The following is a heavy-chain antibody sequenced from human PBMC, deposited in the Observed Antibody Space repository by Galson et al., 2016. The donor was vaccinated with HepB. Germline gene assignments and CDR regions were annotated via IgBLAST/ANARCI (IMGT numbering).Heavy chain of an antibody. Sequence: SLRLSCAASGFTVSSNYMNWVRQAPGKGLEWVSIIYSGGSTYYAESVKGRFTISRANSKYTLYLQMSSLRAEDTALYYCVKVRIFGMDNDAFDIWGQGTMVTVSS. D-gene: IGHD3-3*01. CDR2: IYSGGST. CDR1: GFTVSSNY. J-gene: IGHJ3*02. V-gene: IGHV3-66*01. CDR3: VKVRIFGMDNDAFDI.